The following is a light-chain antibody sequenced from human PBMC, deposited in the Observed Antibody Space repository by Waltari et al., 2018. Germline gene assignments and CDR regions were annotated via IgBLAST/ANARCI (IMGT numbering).Light chain of an antibody. CDR2: AAS. CDR1: QSIRTF. J-gene: IGKJ1*01. V-gene: IGKV1-39*01. CDR3: QRSYNPRTWT. Sequence: DIQMTQSPSSLSASIGDRVTITCRASQSIRTFLNWYQQKPGKSPKLLIYAASTLQSGVPSRVSGRGSATDFTLTISSLQPEDFATYYCQRSYNPRTWTFGQGTKV.